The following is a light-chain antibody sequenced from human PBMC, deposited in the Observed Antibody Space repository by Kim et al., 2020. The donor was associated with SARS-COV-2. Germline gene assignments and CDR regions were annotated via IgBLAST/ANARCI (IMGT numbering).Light chain of an antibody. Sequence: EIVMTQSPATLSVSPGERATLSCRASQSVSSNLAWYQQKPGQAPRLLIYGASTRATGIPARFSGSGSGTEFTLTISSLHSEDFAVYYCQQYNNWPPRTTFGGGTKVDIK. V-gene: IGKV3-15*01. CDR2: GAS. CDR3: QQYNNWPPRTT. J-gene: IGKJ4*01. CDR1: QSVSSN.